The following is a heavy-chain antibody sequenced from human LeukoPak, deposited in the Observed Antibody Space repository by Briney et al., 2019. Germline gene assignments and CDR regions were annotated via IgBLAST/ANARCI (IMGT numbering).Heavy chain of an antibody. CDR3: ARTNSYGYATY. CDR2: IRQDGSQK. V-gene: IGHV3-7*03. D-gene: IGHD5-18*01. Sequence: PGGSLRLSCAASGFTFSSYWMSWVRQAPGKGLEWVATIRQDGSQKYYVDSVKGRFTISRDNAKNSLYLQMNSLRAEDTAVYYCARTNSYGYATYWGQGTLVTVSS. J-gene: IGHJ4*02. CDR1: GFTFSSYW.